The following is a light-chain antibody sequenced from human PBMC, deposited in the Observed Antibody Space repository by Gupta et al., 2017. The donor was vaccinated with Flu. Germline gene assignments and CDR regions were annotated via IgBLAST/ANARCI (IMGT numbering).Light chain of an antibody. Sequence: SSELTQDPAVSVALGQTVRITCQGDSLRSFYASWYHQKPGQAPVLVIYGENNRPSGIPGGFSGSHSGDTTSLTITGAQAEDEADYYCSTRDNSGNHLLFGGGTKLTVL. CDR1: SLRSFY. CDR2: GEN. CDR3: STRDNSGNHLL. J-gene: IGLJ2*01. V-gene: IGLV3-19*01.